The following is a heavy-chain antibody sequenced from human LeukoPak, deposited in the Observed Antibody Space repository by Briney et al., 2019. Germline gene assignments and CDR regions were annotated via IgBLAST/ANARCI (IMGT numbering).Heavy chain of an antibody. J-gene: IGHJ5*01. V-gene: IGHV4-30-4*01. CDR3: ARQNGYCGSTSCNMYWFDS. CDR2: IYYTGST. CDR1: GGSISSGDYY. Sequence: PSQTLSLTCTVSGGSISSGDYYWSWIRQPPGKGLEWIEYIYYTGSTYYNPSLKSRVTISVDTSKNQFSLQLSSVTAVDTAVYYCARQNGYCGSTSCNMYWFDSWGQGTLVTVSS. D-gene: IGHD2-2*02.